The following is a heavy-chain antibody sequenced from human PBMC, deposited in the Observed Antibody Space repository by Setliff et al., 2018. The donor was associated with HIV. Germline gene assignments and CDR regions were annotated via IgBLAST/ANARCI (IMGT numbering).Heavy chain of an antibody. CDR3: ATVRYSDAFDI. D-gene: IGHD2-15*01. V-gene: IGHV1-69-2*01. CDR2: VDPEDGET. CDR1: GYTFSDYY. Sequence: ASVKVSCKASGYTFSDYYMHWVQQAPGKGLEWMGRVDPEDGETIYAQKFQGRVTMTEDTSTDTAYMELSSLRSEDTAVYYCATVRYSDAFDIWGQGTMVTVSS. J-gene: IGHJ3*02.